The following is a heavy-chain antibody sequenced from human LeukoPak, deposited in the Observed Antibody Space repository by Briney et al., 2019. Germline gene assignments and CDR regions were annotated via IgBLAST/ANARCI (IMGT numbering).Heavy chain of an antibody. D-gene: IGHD3-10*01. J-gene: IGHJ6*03. V-gene: IGHV1-69*05. CDR3: ARGVGSYYYYYMDV. CDR2: IIPIFGTA. CDR1: GGTFSSYA. Sequence: SVKVSCKASGGTFSSYAISWVRQAPGQGLEWMGRIIPIFGTANYAQKFQGRVTITTDESTSTAYMELSSLRSEDTAVCYCARGVGSYYYYYMDVWGKGTTVTVSS.